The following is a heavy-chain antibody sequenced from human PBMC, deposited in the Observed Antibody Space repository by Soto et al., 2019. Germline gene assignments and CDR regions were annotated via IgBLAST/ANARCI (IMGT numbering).Heavy chain of an antibody. Sequence: QVQLQESGPGLVRPSETLSLTCTVSGDAMSSNYWRWIRQPPGKGLEWIGYVYYAGATSYNPSLKSRVTISVDTSKTQFSLKLSSVTAADTAVYYCARAMGDWGTYYYYYGMDVWGQGTTVTVSS. J-gene: IGHJ6*02. CDR3: ARAMGDWGTYYYYYGMDV. V-gene: IGHV4-59*01. D-gene: IGHD3-16*01. CDR2: VYYAGAT. CDR1: GDAMSSNY.